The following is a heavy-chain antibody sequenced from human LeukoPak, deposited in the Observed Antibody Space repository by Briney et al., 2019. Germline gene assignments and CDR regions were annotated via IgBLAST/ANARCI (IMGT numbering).Heavy chain of an antibody. CDR3: AKDLRAYYYDSSGYYPSSPLDY. CDR2: IRYDGSNK. J-gene: IGHJ4*02. Sequence: PGGSLRLSCAASGFTFSSYGMHWVRQAPGKGLEWVAFIRYDGSNKYYADSVKGRFTISRDNSKNTLYLQMNSLRAEDTAVYYCAKDLRAYYYDSSGYYPSSPLDYWSQGTLVTVSS. D-gene: IGHD3-22*01. V-gene: IGHV3-30*02. CDR1: GFTFSSYG.